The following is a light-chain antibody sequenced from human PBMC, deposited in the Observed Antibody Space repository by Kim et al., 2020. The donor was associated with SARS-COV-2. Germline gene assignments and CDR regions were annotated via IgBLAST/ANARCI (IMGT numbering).Light chain of an antibody. CDR2: DIS. V-gene: IGLV2-23*02. J-gene: IGLJ3*02. CDR3: CSFTSEVSWV. Sequence: QSALTQPASLSGSPGQSVTISCSGTINDLGTYALVSWYQQYPGKAPRLIIFDISQRPSGISGRFSGSKSGNTASLTISPLEPDDEADYFCCSFTSEVSWVFGGGTQLTVL. CDR1: INDLGTYAL.